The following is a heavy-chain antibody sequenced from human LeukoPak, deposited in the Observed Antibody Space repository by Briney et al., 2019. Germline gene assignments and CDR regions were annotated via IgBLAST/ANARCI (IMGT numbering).Heavy chain of an antibody. CDR2: ISWDSGSI. CDR3: AKALSSSYYDSSGSYSAFDI. D-gene: IGHD3-22*01. CDR1: AFTFDDYA. V-gene: IGHV3-9*03. Sequence: TGGSLRLSXAASAFTFDDYAMHWVRQAPGKGLEWVSGISWDSGSIAYADSVKGRFTISRDNAKNSLYLQMSSLRPEDMALYYCAKALSSSYYDSSGSYSAFDIWGQGTMVTVSS. J-gene: IGHJ3*02.